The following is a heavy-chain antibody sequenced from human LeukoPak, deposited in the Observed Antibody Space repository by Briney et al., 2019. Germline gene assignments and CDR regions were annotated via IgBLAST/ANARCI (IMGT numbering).Heavy chain of an antibody. D-gene: IGHD2-15*01. V-gene: IGHV3-53*01. CDR2: IYSGGST. CDR3: ASSPSSVAATPEVNSDY. CDR1: GFTFTTNW. Sequence: PGGSLRLSCAASGFTFTTNWMYWVSQAPGKGLEWVSVIYSGGSTYYADSVKGRFTISRDNSKNTLYLQMNSLRAEDTAVYYCASSPSSVAATPEVNSDYWGQGTLVTVSS. J-gene: IGHJ4*02.